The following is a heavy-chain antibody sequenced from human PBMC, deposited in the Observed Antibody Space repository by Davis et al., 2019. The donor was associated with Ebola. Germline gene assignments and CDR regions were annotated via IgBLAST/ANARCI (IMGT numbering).Heavy chain of an antibody. D-gene: IGHD3-10*02. CDR2: ISSSGSYT. CDR1: GFTFGDYY. CDR3: ARDSGIFGDYYFDS. V-gene: IGHV3-11*05. Sequence: PGGSLRLSCAASGFTFGDYYMSWIRQAPGRGLAWVSFISSSGSYTNYADSVRGRFAISRDNAKNSLYLEMNSLRAEDTAVYYCARDSGIFGDYYFDSWGQGTLVTVSA. J-gene: IGHJ4*02.